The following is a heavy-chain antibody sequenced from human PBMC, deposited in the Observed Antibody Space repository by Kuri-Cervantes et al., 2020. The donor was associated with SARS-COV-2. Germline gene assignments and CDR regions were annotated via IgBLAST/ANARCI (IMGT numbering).Heavy chain of an antibody. D-gene: IGHD5-24*01. CDR2: ISYDGSNK. V-gene: IGHV3-30-3*01. CDR1: GFTFSSYA. CDR3: ALMAGYYYYYYMDV. J-gene: IGHJ6*03. Sequence: GSLVKISCAASGFTFSSYAMHWVRQAPGKGLEWVAVISYDGSNKYYADSVKGRFTISRDNSKNTLYLQMNSLRAEDTAVYYCALMAGYYYYYYMDVWGKGTTVTVSS.